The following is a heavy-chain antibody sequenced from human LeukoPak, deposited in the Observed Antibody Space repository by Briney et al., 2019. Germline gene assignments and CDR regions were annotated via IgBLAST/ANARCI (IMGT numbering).Heavy chain of an antibody. D-gene: IGHD5-24*01. J-gene: IGHJ4*02. CDR1: GFTFSSYA. V-gene: IGHV3-23*01. CDR3: AREGARWLQSKRALDY. Sequence: GGSLRLSCAASGFTFSSYAMSWVRQAPGKGLEWVSAISGSGGSTYYVDSVKGRFTISRDNSKNTLYLQMNSLRAEDTAVYYCAREGARWLQSKRALDYWGQGTLVTVSS. CDR2: ISGSGGST.